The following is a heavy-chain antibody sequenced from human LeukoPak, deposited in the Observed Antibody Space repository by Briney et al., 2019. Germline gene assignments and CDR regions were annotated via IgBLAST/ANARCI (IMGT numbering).Heavy chain of an antibody. V-gene: IGHV1-2*02. J-gene: IGHJ5*02. CDR3: ARHKRITGTFDP. D-gene: IGHD1-7*01. Sequence: ASVKVSCKASGYTFTNYGFSWVRQALGQGLEWMGWINPNSGGTNYAQKFQGRVTMTRDTSISTAYMELSRLRSDDTAVCYCARHKRITGTFDPWGQGTLVTVSS. CDR1: GYTFTNYG. CDR2: INPNSGGT.